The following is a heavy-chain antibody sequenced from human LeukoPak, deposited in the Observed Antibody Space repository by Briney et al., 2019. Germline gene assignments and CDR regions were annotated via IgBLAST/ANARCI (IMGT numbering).Heavy chain of an antibody. D-gene: IGHD5-12*01. V-gene: IGHV3-21*01. CDR3: ARDRAIDIRAYDI. Sequence: PGGSLRLSCAASGFAFSGDNMNWVRQAPGKGLEWVSFIGTGGSYIKYADLVKGRFTISRDNAKNSRYLQMNSLRAEDTAMYFCARDRAIDIRAYDIWGQGTMVTVSS. CDR2: IGTGGSYI. CDR1: GFAFSGDN. J-gene: IGHJ3*02.